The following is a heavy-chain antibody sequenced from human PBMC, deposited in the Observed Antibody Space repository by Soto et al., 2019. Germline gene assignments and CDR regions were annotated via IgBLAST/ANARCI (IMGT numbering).Heavy chain of an antibody. CDR3: ARPPGYISDWYYFDL. D-gene: IGHD6-19*01. Sequence: QVQLVQSGAEVKKPGASVKVSCEGSGYTFIDYYMHCVRQAPGQGFEWMGRISPKSGGTNYAQKFQGRVTMTWDTSLNTAYMELSSLMSEDTAVYYCARPPGYISDWYYFDLWGQGTLVTVSS. CDR1: GYTFIDYY. V-gene: IGHV1-2*02. J-gene: IGHJ4*02. CDR2: ISPKSGGT.